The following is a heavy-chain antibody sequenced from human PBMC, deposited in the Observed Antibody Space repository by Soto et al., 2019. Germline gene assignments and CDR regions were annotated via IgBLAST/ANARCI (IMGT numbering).Heavy chain of an antibody. Sequence: QVQLVQSGAEVKKPGSSVKVSCKASGGTFGSYAISWVRQAPGQGLEWMGGIIPIPGTATYAQKFQGRVTIAADEYTSTAYVELSSLRSEDTAVYYCARSQGSSTSLEIYYYYYYGMDVWGQGTTVTVSS. D-gene: IGHD2-2*01. CDR2: IIPIPGTA. CDR1: GGTFGSYA. V-gene: IGHV1-69*01. CDR3: ARSQGSSTSLEIYYYYYYGMDV. J-gene: IGHJ6*02.